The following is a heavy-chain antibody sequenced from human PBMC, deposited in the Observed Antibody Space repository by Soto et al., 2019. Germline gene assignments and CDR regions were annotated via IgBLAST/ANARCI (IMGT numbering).Heavy chain of an antibody. CDR1: GFTISGYA. J-gene: IGHJ6*03. CDR2: ISSNGVGT. V-gene: IGHV3-64*01. D-gene: IGHD6-6*01. CDR3: ARRARPDFYYMDV. Sequence: EVQLAESGGGLAQPGGSLRLSCAASGFTISGYAMDWVRQAPGKGLEYVSGISSNGVGTYYANSVQGRFTISRDNSKNPVYLQMGSLRPEDMAVYYCARRARPDFYYMDVWGKGTTVTVSS.